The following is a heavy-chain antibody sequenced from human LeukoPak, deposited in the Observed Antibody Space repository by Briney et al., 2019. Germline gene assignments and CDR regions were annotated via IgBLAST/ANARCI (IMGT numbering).Heavy chain of an antibody. CDR1: GGSISSSSYY. CDR2: IYYSGST. Sequence: SETLSLTCTVSGGSISSSSYYWGWIRQPPGKGLEWIGSIYYSGSTYYNPSLKSRVTISVDTSKNQFSLKLSSVTAADTAVYYCAREGYGDGGYWGQGTLVTVSS. D-gene: IGHD4-17*01. CDR3: AREGYGDGGY. V-gene: IGHV4-39*07. J-gene: IGHJ4*02.